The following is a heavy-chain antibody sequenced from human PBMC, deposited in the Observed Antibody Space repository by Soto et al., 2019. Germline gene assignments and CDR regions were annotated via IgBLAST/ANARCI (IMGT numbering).Heavy chain of an antibody. CDR3: ASEDYGGKLDY. CDR2: IYYSGST. D-gene: IGHD4-17*01. CDR1: GVSISSGGYY. J-gene: IGHJ4*02. V-gene: IGHV4-31*03. Sequence: QVQLQESGPGLVKPSQTLSLTCTVSGVSISSGGYYWSWIRQHPGKGLEWIGYIYYSGSTYYNPSLYGRVIISVDMSKNQCSLKLSSVTAADTAIYYCASEDYGGKLDYWGQGSLVTVSS.